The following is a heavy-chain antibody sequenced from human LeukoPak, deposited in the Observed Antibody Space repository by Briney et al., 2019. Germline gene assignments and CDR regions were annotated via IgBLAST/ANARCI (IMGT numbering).Heavy chain of an antibody. V-gene: IGHV3-64*02. CDR3: ARGGYYAATDV. Sequence: GGSLRLSCAASGLTFSSHAMHWIRQAPGKGLEYVSDIVSNGGNTYYAESVRGRFTISRDNSKNTVYLQMGSLRPEDTGVYYCARGGYYAATDVWGQGALVTVSS. D-gene: IGHD3-3*01. CDR1: GLTFSSHA. J-gene: IGHJ4*02. CDR2: IVSNGGNT.